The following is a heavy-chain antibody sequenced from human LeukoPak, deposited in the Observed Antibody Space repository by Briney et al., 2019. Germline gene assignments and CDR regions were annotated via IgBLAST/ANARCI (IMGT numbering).Heavy chain of an antibody. CDR1: GFTFSSYG. CDR3: AKGRGAFDI. CDR2: ISNDGSNK. V-gene: IGHV3-30*18. D-gene: IGHD3-10*01. Sequence: PGRSLRLSCVASGFTFSSYGMHWVRQAPGKGLEWVAVISNDGSNKYYADSVKGRFIISRDNSKNTLYLQMNSLRAEDTAVYYCAKGRGAFDIWGQGTMVTVSS. J-gene: IGHJ3*02.